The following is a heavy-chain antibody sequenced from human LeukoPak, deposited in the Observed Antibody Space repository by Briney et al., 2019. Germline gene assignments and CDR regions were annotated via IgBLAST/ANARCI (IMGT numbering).Heavy chain of an antibody. D-gene: IGHD4-23*01. J-gene: IGHJ4*02. CDR3: AAATGYDYGGNWAPY. CDR1: GYTFTGYY. CDR2: IVVGSGNT. V-gene: IGHV1-58*02. Sequence: SVKVSCKASGYTFTGYYIHWVRQAPGQGLEWIGWIVVGSGNTNYAQKFQERVTITRDMSTSTAYMELSSLRSEDTAVYYCAAATGYDYGGNWAPYWGQGTLVTVSS.